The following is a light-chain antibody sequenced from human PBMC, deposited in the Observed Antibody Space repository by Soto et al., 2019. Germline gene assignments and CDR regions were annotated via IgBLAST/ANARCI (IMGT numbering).Light chain of an antibody. CDR3: QTWGTGIRV. CDR1: SGHRNYA. Sequence: QSVLTQSPSVSASLGASVKLTCTLSSGHRNYAIAWHQQQPEKGPRYLMKLNSDGSHNKGDGIPDRFSGSSSGAERYLTISSLQSEDEADYYCQTWGTGIRVFGGGTKVTVL. J-gene: IGLJ2*01. CDR2: LNSDGSH. V-gene: IGLV4-69*02.